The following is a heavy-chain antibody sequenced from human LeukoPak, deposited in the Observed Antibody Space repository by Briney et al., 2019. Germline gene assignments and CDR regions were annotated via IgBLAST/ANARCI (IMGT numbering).Heavy chain of an antibody. CDR3: ARAGDIAVAGTTDY. CDR1: GFTFSSYG. D-gene: IGHD6-19*01. J-gene: IGHJ4*02. Sequence: GGSLRLSCAASGFTFSSYGMHWVRQAPGKGLEWVAVIWYDGSNKYYADSVKGRFTISRDNSKNTLYLQMNSLRAEDTAVYYCARAGDIAVAGTTDYWGQGTLVTVSS. V-gene: IGHV3-33*01. CDR2: IWYDGSNK.